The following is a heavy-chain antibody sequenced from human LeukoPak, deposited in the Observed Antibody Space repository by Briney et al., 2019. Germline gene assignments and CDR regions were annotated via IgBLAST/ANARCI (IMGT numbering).Heavy chain of an antibody. V-gene: IGHV1-18*01. Sequence: ASVKVSCKSSGYTFTSYGISWVRQAPGQGLEWMGWISAYNGNTNYAQKLQGRVTMTTVTSTSTAYMELRSLRSDDTAVYYCARTPEWELHTDYWGQGTLVTVSS. J-gene: IGHJ4*02. CDR3: ARTPEWELHTDY. D-gene: IGHD1-26*01. CDR2: ISAYNGNT. CDR1: GYTFTSYG.